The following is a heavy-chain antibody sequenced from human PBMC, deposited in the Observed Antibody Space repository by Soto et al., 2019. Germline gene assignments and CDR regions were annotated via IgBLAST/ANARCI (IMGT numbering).Heavy chain of an antibody. CDR1: GGSISSGGYY. CDR2: IYYSGST. D-gene: IGHD6-6*01. V-gene: IGHV4-31*03. Sequence: QVQLQESGPGLVKPSQTLSLTCTVSGGSISSGGYYWSWIRQHPGKGLEWIGYIYYSGSTYYNPSLKSRVTISVDTSKNQCSLKLSSVTAADTAVYYCAARDSIAALTIDYWGQGTLVTVSS. CDR3: AARDSIAALTIDY. J-gene: IGHJ4*02.